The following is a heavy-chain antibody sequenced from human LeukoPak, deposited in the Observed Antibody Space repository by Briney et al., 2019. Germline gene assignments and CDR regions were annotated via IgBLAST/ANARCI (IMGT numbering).Heavy chain of an antibody. D-gene: IGHD2-21*02. Sequence: ASVKVSCKASGYTFTSYGISWVRQAPGQGLEWMGWISAYNGNTNYARKLQGRVTMTTDTSTSTAYMEPRSLRSDDTAVYYCARGGGPYCGGDCYSASHPWGQGTLVTVSS. CDR1: GYTFTSYG. CDR2: ISAYNGNT. V-gene: IGHV1-18*01. CDR3: ARGGGPYCGGDCYSASHP. J-gene: IGHJ5*02.